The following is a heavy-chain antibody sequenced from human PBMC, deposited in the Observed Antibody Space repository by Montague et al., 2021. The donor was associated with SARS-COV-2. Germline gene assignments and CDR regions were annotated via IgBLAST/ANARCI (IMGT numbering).Heavy chain of an antibody. J-gene: IGHJ3*02. CDR1: GFSLSTSGMC. D-gene: IGHD1-26*01. V-gene: IGHV2-70*01. CDR3: ARIWGATRGDAFDI. CDR2: IDWDDDK. Sequence: PALVKPTQTLTLTCTFSGFSLSTSGMCVSWIRQPPGKALEWLALIDWDDDKHYSTSLKTRLTISKDTSKNQVVLTMTNMDPVDTATYYCARIWGATRGDAFDIWGLGTMVTVSS.